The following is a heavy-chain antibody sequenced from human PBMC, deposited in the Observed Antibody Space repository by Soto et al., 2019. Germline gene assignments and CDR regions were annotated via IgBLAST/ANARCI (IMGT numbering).Heavy chain of an antibody. J-gene: IGHJ3*02. Sequence: EEQLVESGGGLVQPGGSLRVSCAASGFSFRSYAMNWVRQAPGKGLEWVSYISVGSGSIFYADSVKGRFTISRDDAKNSLYLQMNTLRGEDTAVYYCVRDDRCAFDIWCQGTMVTVSS. CDR2: ISVGSGSI. CDR3: VRDDRCAFDI. V-gene: IGHV3-48*01. D-gene: IGHD3-22*01. CDR1: GFSFRSYA.